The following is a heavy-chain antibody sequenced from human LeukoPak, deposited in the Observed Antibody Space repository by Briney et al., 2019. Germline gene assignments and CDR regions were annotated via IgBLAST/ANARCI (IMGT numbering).Heavy chain of an antibody. CDR1: GFTFGDYA. Sequence: GGSLRLSCTASGFTFGDYAMSWVRQAPGKGLEWVGFIRSKTYGGTTEYAASVKGRFTISRDDSKSIAYLQMNSLKTEDTAVYYCTRVDWDYYDSSGYYSVEYWGQGTLVTVSS. D-gene: IGHD3-22*01. J-gene: IGHJ4*02. CDR2: IRSKTYGGTT. CDR3: TRVDWDYYDSSGYYSVEY. V-gene: IGHV3-49*04.